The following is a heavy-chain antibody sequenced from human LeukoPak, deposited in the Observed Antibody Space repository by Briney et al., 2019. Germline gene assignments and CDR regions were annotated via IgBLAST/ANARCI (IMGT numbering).Heavy chain of an antibody. CDR3: AKYGPQDSGSSHFDY. V-gene: IGHV3-23*01. Sequence: GGSLRLSCAASGFTFSSYAMSWVRQAPGKGLEWVSAIRDSGSSTHYADSEKGRFTTSRDNSKNTLFLQMNSLRAEDTAIYYCAKYGPQDSGSSHFDYWGQGALVTVSS. CDR2: IRDSGSST. J-gene: IGHJ4*02. CDR1: GFTFSSYA. D-gene: IGHD1-26*01.